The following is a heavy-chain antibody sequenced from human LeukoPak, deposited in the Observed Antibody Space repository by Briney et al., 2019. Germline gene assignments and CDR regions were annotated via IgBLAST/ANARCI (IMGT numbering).Heavy chain of an antibody. CDR1: GFTFSSYS. Sequence: PGGSLRLSCAASGFTFSSYSMNWVRQAAGKGLEWVSSISSSSSYIYYADSVKGRFTISRDNAKNSLYLQMNSLRADDTAVYYCAGPYGSGVAFDIWGQGTMFTVSS. D-gene: IGHD3-10*01. J-gene: IGHJ3*02. CDR3: AGPYGSGVAFDI. V-gene: IGHV3-21*01. CDR2: ISSSSSYI.